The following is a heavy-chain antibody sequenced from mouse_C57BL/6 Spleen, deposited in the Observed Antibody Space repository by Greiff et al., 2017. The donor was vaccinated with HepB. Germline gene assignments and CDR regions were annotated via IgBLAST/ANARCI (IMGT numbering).Heavy chain of an antibody. D-gene: IGHD4-1*02. CDR2: IDPETGGT. V-gene: IGHV1-15*01. CDR1: GYTFTDYE. CDR3: TRGATDYWYFDV. J-gene: IGHJ1*03. Sequence: VQLQQSGAELVRPGASVTLSCKASGYTFTDYEMHWVKQTPVHGLEWIGAIDPETGGTAYNQKFKGKAILTADKSSSTAYMELRSLTSEDSAVYYCTRGATDYWYFDVWGTGTTVTVSS.